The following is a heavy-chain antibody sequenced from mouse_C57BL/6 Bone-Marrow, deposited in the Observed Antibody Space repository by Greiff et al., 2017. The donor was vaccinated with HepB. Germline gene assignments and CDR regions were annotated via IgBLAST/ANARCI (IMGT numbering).Heavy chain of an antibody. CDR2: IYPRSGNT. J-gene: IGHJ3*01. V-gene: IGHV1-81*01. Sequence: VQLKESGAELARPGASVKLSCKASGYTFTSYGISWVKQRTGQGLEWIGEIYPRSGNTYYNEKFKGKATLTADKSSSTAYMELRSLTSEDSAVYFCARWDYYGSRFAYWGQGTLVTVSA. CDR3: ARWDYYGSRFAY. CDR1: GYTFTSYG. D-gene: IGHD1-1*01.